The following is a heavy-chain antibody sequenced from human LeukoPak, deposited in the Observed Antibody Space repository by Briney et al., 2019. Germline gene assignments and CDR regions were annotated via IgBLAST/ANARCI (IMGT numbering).Heavy chain of an antibody. CDR3: ARASSEPVISGYMDV. D-gene: IGHD1-14*01. CDR1: GGSLTGYY. V-gene: IGHV4-34*01. J-gene: IGHJ6*03. CDR2: INRSGST. Sequence: KTSETLCLTCVVYGGSLTGYYWSWIRQPPGKGLEWIGEINRSGSTRYNPSLKSRVAILVDTSKNQFSLKLSSVTAADTSVYYCARASSEPVISGYMDVWGRGTTVTVSS.